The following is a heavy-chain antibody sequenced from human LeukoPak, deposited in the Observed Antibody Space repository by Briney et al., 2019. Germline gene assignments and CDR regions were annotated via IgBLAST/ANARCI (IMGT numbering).Heavy chain of an antibody. Sequence: ASVKVSCKASGYTFTSYGISWVRQAPGQGLEWVGIMNPSDSNTRFGEKFQGRVTMTSDTSTSTVYMELRSLRSDDTAVYYCARQLRWDQYYFDYWGQGTLVTVSS. CDR2: MNPSDSNT. V-gene: IGHV1-18*01. CDR1: GYTFTSYG. CDR3: ARQLRWDQYYFDY. J-gene: IGHJ4*02. D-gene: IGHD4-23*01.